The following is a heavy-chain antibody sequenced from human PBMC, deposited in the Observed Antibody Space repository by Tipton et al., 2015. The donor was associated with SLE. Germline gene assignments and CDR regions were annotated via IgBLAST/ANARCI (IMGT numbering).Heavy chain of an antibody. Sequence: SLRLSCAASGFTFSSYSMNWVRQAPGKGLEWVSSRSSSSSYIYYADSVKGRFTISRDNAKNSLYLQMNSLRAEDTAVYYCARGITMVQGVIGYWGQGTLVTVSS. CDR2: RSSSSSYI. J-gene: IGHJ4*02. CDR3: ARGITMVQGVIGY. D-gene: IGHD3-10*01. V-gene: IGHV3-21*03. CDR1: GFTFSSYS.